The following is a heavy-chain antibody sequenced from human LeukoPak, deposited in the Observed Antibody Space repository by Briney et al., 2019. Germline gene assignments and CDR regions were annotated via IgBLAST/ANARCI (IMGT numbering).Heavy chain of an antibody. J-gene: IGHJ4*02. V-gene: IGHV3-33*01. CDR3: ARDWADSGSDY. CDR2: IWYDGCKQ. D-gene: IGHD5-12*01. CDR1: GFTFSSFG. Sequence: GGSLRLSCAASGFTFSSFGIHWVRQAPGKGLEWVALIWYDGCKQYYADSVKGRFTISRDNSKSTVYLQMNSLRAEDTAVYFCARDWADSGSDYWGQGTLVIVSS.